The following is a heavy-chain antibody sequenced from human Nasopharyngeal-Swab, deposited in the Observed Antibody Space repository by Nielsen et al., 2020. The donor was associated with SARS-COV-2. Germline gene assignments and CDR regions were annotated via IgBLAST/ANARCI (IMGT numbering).Heavy chain of an antibody. D-gene: IGHD6-13*01. CDR1: GFTFSSYS. V-gene: IGHV3-21*01. Sequence: GESLKISCAASGFTFSSYSMNWVRQAPGKGLEWVSSISSSSSYIYYADSVKGRFTISRDNAENSLYLQMNSLRAEDTAVYYCARDSYSSRWGQGTLVTVSS. CDR2: ISSSSSYI. CDR3: ARDSYSSR. J-gene: IGHJ1*01.